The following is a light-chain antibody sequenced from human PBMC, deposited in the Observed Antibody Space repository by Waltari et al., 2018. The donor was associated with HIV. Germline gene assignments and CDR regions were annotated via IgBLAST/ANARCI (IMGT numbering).Light chain of an antibody. CDR3: CSYAGTYTYV. J-gene: IGLJ1*01. Sequence: QSALTQPRSVSGSPGQSVTISCTRTASYIGYFDYVYWYQQYPGKAPKVLIYEVFQRPSGVPDRFTASKAGITASLTSSGLQDEDEADYYCCSYAGTYTYVFGSGTTVTVL. CDR2: EVF. V-gene: IGLV2-11*01. CDR1: ASYIGYFDY.